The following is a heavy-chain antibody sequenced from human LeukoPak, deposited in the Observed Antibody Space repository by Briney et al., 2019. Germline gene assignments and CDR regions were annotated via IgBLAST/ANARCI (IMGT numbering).Heavy chain of an antibody. CDR1: GFTFSSYS. J-gene: IGHJ3*02. D-gene: IGHD6-13*01. Sequence: GGSLRLSCAASGFTFSSYSMNWVRQAPGKGLEWVSPISSSSSYIYYADSVKGRFTISRDNAKNSLYLQMNSLRAEDTAVYYCARGSSSDAFDIWGQGTMVTVSS. V-gene: IGHV3-21*01. CDR2: ISSSSSYI. CDR3: ARGSSSDAFDI.